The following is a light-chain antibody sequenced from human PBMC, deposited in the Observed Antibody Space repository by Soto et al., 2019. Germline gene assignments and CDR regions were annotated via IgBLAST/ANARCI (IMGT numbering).Light chain of an antibody. CDR2: ANR. Sequence: QSVLTQPPSVSGAPGQRVTISCTGSSSNIGAGYDVHWYQQLPGTAPKLLIYANRNRPAGVPDRFSASKSDTSASLAITGLQAEDEADYYCQSYDSSPSGYVFGTGTKVNV. V-gene: IGLV1-40*01. CDR1: SSNIGAGYD. J-gene: IGLJ1*01. CDR3: QSYDSSPSGYV.